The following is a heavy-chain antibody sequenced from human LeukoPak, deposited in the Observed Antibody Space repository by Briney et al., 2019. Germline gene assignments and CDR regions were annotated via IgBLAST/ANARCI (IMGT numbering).Heavy chain of an antibody. CDR2: MYYSGST. V-gene: IGHV4-59*01. Sequence: PSETLSLTCIVSGGSISSFYWTWIRQPPGKGLEWIGNMYYSGSTNYNPSLKSRLTISVDTSKNQFSLKLSSVTAADTAVYYCARDTRDILTGYRYFDYWGQGTLVTVSS. CDR3: ARDTRDILTGYRYFDY. J-gene: IGHJ4*02. D-gene: IGHD3-9*01. CDR1: GGSISSFY.